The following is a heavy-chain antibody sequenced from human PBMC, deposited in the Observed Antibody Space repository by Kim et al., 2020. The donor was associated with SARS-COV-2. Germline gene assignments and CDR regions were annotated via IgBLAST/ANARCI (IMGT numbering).Heavy chain of an antibody. CDR1: GFTFSSYA. D-gene: IGHD3-22*01. V-gene: IGHV3-23*01. J-gene: IGHJ4*02. CDR2: ISGSGGST. CDR3: AKDFHHNLYYYDSSGYYSQVLDY. Sequence: GGSLRLSCAASGFTFSSYAMSWVRQAPGKGLEWVSAISGSGGSTYYADSVKGRFTISRDNSKNTLYLQMNSLRAEDTAVYYCAKDFHHNLYYYDSSGYYSQVLDYWGQGTLVTVSS.